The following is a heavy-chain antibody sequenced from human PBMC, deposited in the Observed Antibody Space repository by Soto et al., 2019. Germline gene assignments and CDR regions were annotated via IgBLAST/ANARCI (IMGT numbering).Heavy chain of an antibody. Sequence: QVQLVESGGGVVQPGRSLRLSCAASGFTFSSYAMHWVRQAPGKGLEWVAVISFDGSNKYYADSVKDRFTVSRDNSKNTLYLQMNSLRPEDTAVYYCGRDRRFGDGYNLGLDYWGQGTLVTVSS. J-gene: IGHJ4*02. CDR2: ISFDGSNK. CDR1: GFTFSSYA. CDR3: GRDRRFGDGYNLGLDY. V-gene: IGHV3-30-3*01. D-gene: IGHD5-12*01.